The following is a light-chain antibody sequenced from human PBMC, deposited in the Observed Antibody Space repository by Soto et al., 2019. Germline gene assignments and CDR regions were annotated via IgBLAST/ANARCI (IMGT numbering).Light chain of an antibody. Sequence: EIVMTQSPATLSVSPGERATLSCRASHSISDTLAWYQQKPGQAPRLLIFGSSTRAPGIPARFSASGSETEFTLTITTLKSEDFAVYYCQQYNSWPSTFGQGTKVEFK. CDR1: HSISDT. CDR2: GSS. V-gene: IGKV3-15*01. J-gene: IGKJ1*01. CDR3: QQYNSWPST.